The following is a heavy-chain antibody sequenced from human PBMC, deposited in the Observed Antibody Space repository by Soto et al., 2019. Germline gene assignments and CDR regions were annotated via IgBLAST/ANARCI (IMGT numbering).Heavy chain of an antibody. D-gene: IGHD1-7*01. CDR3: LSWDYWTDETSDY. Sequence: QVQLVESGGGVVQPGRSLRLSCAASGFMFSNHGMHWVRQAPGKGLEWVAVIWSDGNNRYYADSVKGRFTISRDNSKNTLYLQMYSLRAEDIALSYCLSWDYWTDETSDYWGQGTLDTVSS. V-gene: IGHV3-33*01. CDR1: GFMFSNHG. J-gene: IGHJ4*02. CDR2: IWSDGNNR.